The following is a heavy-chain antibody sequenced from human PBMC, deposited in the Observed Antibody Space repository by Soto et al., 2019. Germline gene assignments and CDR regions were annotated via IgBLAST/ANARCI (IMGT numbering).Heavy chain of an antibody. CDR2: IYYSGST. D-gene: IGHD1-26*01. CDR1: GGSISSYY. V-gene: IGHV4-59*01. J-gene: IGHJ4*02. CDR3: ARGGRWLQSEFDY. Sequence: QVQLQESGPGLVKPSETLSLTCTVSGGSISSYYWSWIRQPPGKGLEWIGYIYYSGSTNYNPSLKSRVTISVDTSKNPFSLKLSSVTAADTAVYYCARGGRWLQSEFDYWGQGTLVTVSS.